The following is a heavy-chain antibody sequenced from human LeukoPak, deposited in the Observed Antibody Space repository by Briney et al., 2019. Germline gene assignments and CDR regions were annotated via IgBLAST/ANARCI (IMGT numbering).Heavy chain of an antibody. CDR3: ARATAAGLNAFDI. J-gene: IGHJ3*02. CDR1: GGSISTCF. D-gene: IGHD6-13*01. V-gene: IGHV4-59*01. Sequence: SETLSLTCTVSGGSISTCFWSWIRQPPGKGLEWIGYIFYTGMTNYNPSLKRRVTISVDTSKNQFSLRLTSVTAADTAAYFCARATAAGLNAFDIWGQGTMVTVSS. CDR2: IFYTGMT.